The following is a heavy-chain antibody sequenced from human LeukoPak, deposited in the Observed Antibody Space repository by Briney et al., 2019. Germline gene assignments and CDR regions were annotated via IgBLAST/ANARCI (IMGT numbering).Heavy chain of an antibody. V-gene: IGHV4-30-2*01. CDR1: GGSISSGGYY. CDR2: IHHSGIT. Sequence: SETLSLTCTVSGGSISSGGYYWSWIRQHPGKGLEWIGYIHHSGITYYNPSLKSRVTLSVDGSKNQSSLNLSSVTAADTAMYYCATSGGAGTRVDYWGQGTLVTVSS. CDR3: ATSGGAGTRVDY. J-gene: IGHJ4*02. D-gene: IGHD1-14*01.